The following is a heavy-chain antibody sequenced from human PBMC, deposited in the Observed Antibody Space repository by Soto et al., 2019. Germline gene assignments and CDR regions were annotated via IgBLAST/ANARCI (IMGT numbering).Heavy chain of an antibody. Sequence: GASVKVSCKASGYTFTSYDINWVRQATGQGLEWMGWMNPNSGNTGYAQKFQGRVTMTRNTSISTAYMELSSLRSEDTAVYYCAYSDLAPYCMVVPAANSCYTGARGFDPWGQGTLVTVSS. CDR3: AYSDLAPYCMVVPAANSCYTGARGFDP. CDR2: MNPNSGNT. CDR1: GYTFTSYD. J-gene: IGHJ5*02. D-gene: IGHD2-2*01. V-gene: IGHV1-8*01.